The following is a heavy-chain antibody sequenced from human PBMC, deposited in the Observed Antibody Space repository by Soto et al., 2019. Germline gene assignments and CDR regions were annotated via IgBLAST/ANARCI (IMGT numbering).Heavy chain of an antibody. Sequence: QVQLVESGGGVVQPGRSLRLSCAASGFTFSSYGMHWVRQAPGKGLEWMAVISYDGGNKNYADSVKGRFTISRDNSKNTLYLQMDSLRGEDTAVYYCVKDPGYCSGGSCTGYFDYWGQGTLVTVSS. V-gene: IGHV3-30*18. CDR3: VKDPGYCSGGSCTGYFDY. J-gene: IGHJ4*02. D-gene: IGHD2-15*01. CDR1: GFTFSSYG. CDR2: ISYDGGNK.